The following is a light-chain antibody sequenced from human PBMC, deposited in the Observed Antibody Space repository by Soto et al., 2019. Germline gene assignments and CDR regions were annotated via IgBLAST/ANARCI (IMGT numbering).Light chain of an antibody. V-gene: IGKV2-30*02. Sequence: DVVLTQSPRSLPVTLGQAASISCRSSQSPLRSDGYTWSWFFQRPGQSPRRLIYKVSNRDSGVPDRFIYSGSGTDFTLQITRVEAEDVGVYFCMQYARWPHTFGQGTKLEIK. CDR2: KVS. CDR1: QSPLRSDGYT. J-gene: IGKJ2*01. CDR3: MQYARWPHT.